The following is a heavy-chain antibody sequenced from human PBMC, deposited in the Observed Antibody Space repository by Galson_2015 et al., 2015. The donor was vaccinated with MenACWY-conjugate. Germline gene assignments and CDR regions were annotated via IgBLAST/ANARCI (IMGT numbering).Heavy chain of an antibody. J-gene: IGHJ6*03. CDR3: ARVGTWIHQYFYYMDV. CDR1: GITFTGYE. CDR2: ISKSGSPI. Sequence: SLRLSCAASGITFTGYEFNWVRQAPGKGLEWLSYISKSGSPIYYADSVKGRFTISRDNMKKSLFLEMNSLRAGDTGVYYCARVGTWIHQYFYYMDVWGKGTTVTVSS. V-gene: IGHV3-48*03. D-gene: IGHD5-18*01.